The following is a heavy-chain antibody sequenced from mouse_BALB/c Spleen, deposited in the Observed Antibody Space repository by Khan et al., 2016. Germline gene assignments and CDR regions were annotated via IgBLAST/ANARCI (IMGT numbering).Heavy chain of an antibody. Sequence: QIQLVQSGPELKKPGETVKISCKASGYTFTNYGMNWVKQAPGKGLKWMGWINTYTGEPTYADDFKGRFAFSLETSASTAYLQINNLKNEDTATYFSARCLYGNSLFYAMDYWGQGTSVTVSS. J-gene: IGHJ4*01. CDR3: ARCLYGNSLFYAMDY. V-gene: IGHV9-3-1*01. CDR1: GYTFTNYG. CDR2: INTYTGEP. D-gene: IGHD2-1*01.